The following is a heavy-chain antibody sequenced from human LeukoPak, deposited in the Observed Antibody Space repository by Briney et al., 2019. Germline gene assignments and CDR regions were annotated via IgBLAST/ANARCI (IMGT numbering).Heavy chain of an antibody. D-gene: IGHD1-26*01. CDR2: TSAYNGRT. CDR1: GYTFTSSY. Sequence: ASVKVSCKASGYTFTSSYINRVRQAPGQRLEWMGWTSAYNGRTNYAQKFQGRVTMTTDSSTSTAYMDLTSLRSDDTAVYYCARGGTYYPCIDYWGQGTLVTVSS. CDR3: ARGGTYYPCIDY. J-gene: IGHJ4*02. V-gene: IGHV1-18*01.